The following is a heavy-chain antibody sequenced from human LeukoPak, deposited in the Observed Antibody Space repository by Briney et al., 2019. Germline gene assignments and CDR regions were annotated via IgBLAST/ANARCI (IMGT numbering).Heavy chain of an antibody. CDR1: GFTFSSYT. Sequence: GGSLRLSCAASGFTFSSYTMHWVRQARGKGLEWVSAISGSGGSTYYADSVKGRFTISRDNSKNTLYLQMNSLRAEDTAVYYCASHWTQQLVSDYWGQGTLVTVSS. D-gene: IGHD6-13*01. CDR2: ISGSGGST. V-gene: IGHV3-23*01. CDR3: ASHWTQQLVSDY. J-gene: IGHJ4*02.